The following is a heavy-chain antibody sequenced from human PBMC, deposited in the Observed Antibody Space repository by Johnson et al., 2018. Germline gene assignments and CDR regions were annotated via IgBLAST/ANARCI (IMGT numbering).Heavy chain of an antibody. D-gene: IGHD5-18*01. CDR2: INHSGNT. V-gene: IGHV4-34*01. Sequence: QVQLQQWGAGLLKPSETLSLTCAVYGGSFSGYYWSWIRQPPGKGLEWIGEINHSGNTNYSPSLKSRVTISVDTSKNQFSLQLNSVTPEDTAVDYCARKRVTGAFDIWGQGTMGTVSS. J-gene: IGHJ3*02. CDR1: GGSFSGYY. CDR3: ARKRVTGAFDI.